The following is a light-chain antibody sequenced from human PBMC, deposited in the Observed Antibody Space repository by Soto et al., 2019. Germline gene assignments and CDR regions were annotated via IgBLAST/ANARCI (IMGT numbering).Light chain of an antibody. CDR1: PTITTY. J-gene: IGKJ2*01. V-gene: IGKV1-39*01. Sequence: DTQMTQSPSSLSASVGDRVTITCRASPTITTYLNWYQHKPGKAPKLLIYAAISLQSGVPSRLSGSGSGTEFTLTISSLQPEDFATYYCQQTYSTPHTFGQGTKVEIK. CDR3: QQTYSTPHT. CDR2: AAI.